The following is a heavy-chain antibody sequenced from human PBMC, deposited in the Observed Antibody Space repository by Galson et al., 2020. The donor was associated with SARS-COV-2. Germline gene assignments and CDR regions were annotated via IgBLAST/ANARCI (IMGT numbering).Heavy chain of an antibody. D-gene: IGHD6-13*01. J-gene: IGHJ6*03. CDR1: GFTFSSYT. Sequence: GGSLRLSCAASGFTFSSYTMNWVRQVPGKGLEWVSSITTSSTYLHYADSVKGRFTISRDNAKNSLYLQMNSLRAGDTAVYFCARTGTPHYYYSYYMDVGGKGTTVTVSS. CDR3: ARTGTPHYYYSYYMDV. CDR2: ITTSSTYL. V-gene: IGHV3-21*01.